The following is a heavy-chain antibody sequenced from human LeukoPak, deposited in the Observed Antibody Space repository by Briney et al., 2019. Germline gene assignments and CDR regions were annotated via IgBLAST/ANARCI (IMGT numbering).Heavy chain of an antibody. Sequence: PSETLSLTCTVSGGSISSSSYYWGWIRQPPGKGLECIGSVYYSGITYSNPSLKSRVTILIDTSKNQFSLKLSSVTAADTAVYYCARVPFPRSKGPGGGKGGLDHWGQGTLVTVSS. V-gene: IGHV4-39*07. CDR1: GGSISSSSYY. J-gene: IGHJ4*02. CDR3: ARVPFPRSKGPGGGKGGLDH. D-gene: IGHD4-23*01. CDR2: VYYSGIT.